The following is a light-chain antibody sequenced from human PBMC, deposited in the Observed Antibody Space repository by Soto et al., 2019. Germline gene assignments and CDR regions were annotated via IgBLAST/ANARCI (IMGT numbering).Light chain of an antibody. Sequence: EIEVTQSPTSLSASLGDRVTISCRASQSISSYLDWYQQKPGKAPKLLIYAASSLHSGVPSRFSGSGSGTDFTLTISSLQPEDFATYYCQQSDSTPPTFGGGTKVDI. CDR1: QSISSY. CDR3: QQSDSTPPT. J-gene: IGKJ4*01. CDR2: AAS. V-gene: IGKV1-39*01.